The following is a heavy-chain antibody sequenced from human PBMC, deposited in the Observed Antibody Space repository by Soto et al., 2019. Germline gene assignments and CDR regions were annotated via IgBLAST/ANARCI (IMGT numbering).Heavy chain of an antibody. D-gene: IGHD3-22*01. CDR1: GFTFSSYA. V-gene: IGHV3-30-3*01. Sequence: GGSLRLSCAASGFTFSSYAMHWVRQAPGKGLEWVAVISYDGSNKYYADSVKGRFTISRDNSENTLYPQMNSLRAEDTAVYYCARDGLDYYDSSGYYPKNWFDPWGQGTLVTVSS. CDR3: ARDGLDYYDSSGYYPKNWFDP. J-gene: IGHJ5*02. CDR2: ISYDGSNK.